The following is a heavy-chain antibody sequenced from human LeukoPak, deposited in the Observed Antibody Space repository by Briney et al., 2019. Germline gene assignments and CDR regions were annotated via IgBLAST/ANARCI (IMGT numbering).Heavy chain of an antibody. CDR2: ISGSGGST. V-gene: IGHV3-23*01. J-gene: IGHJ5*02. D-gene: IGHD5-12*01. CDR3: AKDPADIVATTEANWFDP. CDR1: GLTFSSYA. Sequence: GGSLRLSCAASGLTFSSYAMSWVRQAPGKGLEWVSAISGSGGSTYYADSVKGRFTISRDNSKNTLYLQMNSLRAEDTAVYYCAKDPADIVATTEANWFDPWGQGTLVTVSS.